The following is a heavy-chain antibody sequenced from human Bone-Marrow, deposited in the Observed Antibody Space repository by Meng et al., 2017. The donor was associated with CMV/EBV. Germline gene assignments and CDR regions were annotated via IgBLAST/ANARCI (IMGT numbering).Heavy chain of an antibody. J-gene: IGHJ5*02. V-gene: IGHV3-7*01. D-gene: IGHD2-15*01. CDR1: GFTFTNYW. Sequence: GGSLRLSCAVSGFTFTNYWMTWVRQAPGKGLEWVANIKQDGSEKYYVDSVKGRFTISRDNAKNSLYLQMNSLRAEDTAVYYCARVVVVAATQGRTGWFDPWGQGTLVTVSS. CDR2: IKQDGSEK. CDR3: ARVVVVAATQGRTGWFDP.